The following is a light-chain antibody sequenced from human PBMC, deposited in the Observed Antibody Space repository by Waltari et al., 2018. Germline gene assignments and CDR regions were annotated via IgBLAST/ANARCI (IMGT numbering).Light chain of an antibody. J-gene: IGKJ2*01. CDR1: QSISTY. CDR3: QQYNTYSS. Sequence: DIQMTQSPSSLSASVGDRVTITCRASQSISTYLAWYQQKPGKAPLLLIYKASMLKSGVSSRFSGSGSGTQFTLTISSLQPGDFATYYCQQYNTYSSFGQGTKLEIK. CDR2: KAS. V-gene: IGKV1-5*03.